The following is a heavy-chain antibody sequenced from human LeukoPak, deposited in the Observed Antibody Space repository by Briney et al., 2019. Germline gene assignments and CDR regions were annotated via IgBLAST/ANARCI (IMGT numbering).Heavy chain of an antibody. V-gene: IGHV1-2*02. CDR3: ARDIWNQRFIYY. J-gene: IGHJ4*02. D-gene: IGHD1-14*01. Sequence: ASVKVSRKASGYTFTDYYIHWVRQAPGQGLEWMGWINPNSGGTTYAQKFQGRVTMTRDTSFSTAYMELSRLGSDDTAVYFCARDIWNQRFIYYWGQGTLVTVSS. CDR2: INPNSGGT. CDR1: GYTFTDYY.